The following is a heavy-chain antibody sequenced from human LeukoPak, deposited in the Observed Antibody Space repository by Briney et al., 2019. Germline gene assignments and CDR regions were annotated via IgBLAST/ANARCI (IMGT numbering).Heavy chain of an antibody. CDR3: ARDLYCSSTNCYDL. CDR2: IKQDGSEK. V-gene: IGHV3-7*01. D-gene: IGHD2-2*01. J-gene: IGHJ5*02. Sequence: GGSLRLSCAASGFTFSSYWMSWVRQAPGKGLEWVANIKQDGSEKYFVDSVKGRFTISRDNAKNSLYLQMNGLRAGDTAVYYCARDLYCSSTNCYDLWGQGTLVTVSS. CDR1: GFTFSSYW.